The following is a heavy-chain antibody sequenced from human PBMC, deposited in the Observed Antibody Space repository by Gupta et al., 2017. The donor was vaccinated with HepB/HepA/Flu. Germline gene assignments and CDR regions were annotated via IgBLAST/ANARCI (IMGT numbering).Heavy chain of an antibody. J-gene: IGHJ4*02. D-gene: IGHD5-18*01. CDR2: VYYSGGT. Sequence: QVQLQESGPGLVKPSETLSLTCIVSGDSISSYSWSWIRQPPGKGLEWIGYVYYSGGTTYNPSLKSRVTISVDTSKNQFSLNLRSVTAADTAVYYCATLRGSTAIDYWGQGTLVTVSS. CDR1: GDSISSYS. CDR3: ATLRGSTAIDY. V-gene: IGHV4-59*08.